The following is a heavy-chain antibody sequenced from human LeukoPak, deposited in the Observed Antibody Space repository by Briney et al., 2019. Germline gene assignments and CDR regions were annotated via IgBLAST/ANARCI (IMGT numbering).Heavy chain of an antibody. D-gene: IGHD6-13*01. J-gene: IGHJ5*02. CDR1: GFTFSSYW. CDR2: IKQDGSEK. Sequence: TGGSLRLSCAASGFTFSSYWMSWVRQAPGKGLEWVANIKQDGSEKYYVDSVNGRFTISRDNAKNSLYLQINSLRAEDTAVYYCAREISSWYRTEGRFDPWGQGTLVTVSS. V-gene: IGHV3-7*01. CDR3: AREISSWYRTEGRFDP.